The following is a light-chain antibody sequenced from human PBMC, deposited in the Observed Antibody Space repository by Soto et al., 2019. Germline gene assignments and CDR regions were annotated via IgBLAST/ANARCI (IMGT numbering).Light chain of an antibody. J-gene: IGLJ1*01. Sequence: QSVRTQPASVSGPPGQSITISCTGTSSDLCGYNYFSWYQQHPGKAPKLIIYEVSNRPSGVSDRFSGSKSDNTASLTISGLQDEHEADYYCSSYTTSTHVFGTAPKVPVL. CDR3: SSYTTSTHV. V-gene: IGLV2-14*01. CDR2: EVS. CDR1: SSDLCGYNY.